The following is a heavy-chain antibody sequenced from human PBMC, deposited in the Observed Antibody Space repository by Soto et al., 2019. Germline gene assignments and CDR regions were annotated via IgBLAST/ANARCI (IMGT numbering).Heavy chain of an antibody. CDR1: VYTFTSYY. D-gene: IGHD2-15*01. V-gene: IGHV1-46*01. J-gene: IGHJ6*02. CDR3: ARECGSGGSCYSNGMDV. Sequence: ASVKVSCKASVYTFTSYYIHWVRQAPGQGLEWMGIINPSGGSTSYAQKFQGRVTMTRDTSTSTVYMELSSLRSEDTAVYYCARECGSGGSCYSNGMDVWGQGTTVTVSS. CDR2: INPSGGST.